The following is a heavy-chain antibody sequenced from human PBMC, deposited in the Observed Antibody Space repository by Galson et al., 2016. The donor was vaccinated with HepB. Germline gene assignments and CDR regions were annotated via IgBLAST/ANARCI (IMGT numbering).Heavy chain of an antibody. D-gene: IGHD2-21*01. CDR2: ISYDGNQK. CDR1: GFDFRNHD. CDR3: ARDLPTDEVSCGGLCPPAY. V-gene: IGHV3-30*03. Sequence: SLRLSCAGSGFDFRNHDINWVRQAPGKGLEWVAVISYDGNQKEYVDSVKGRFIISRDDSKNTVYLQINSLRTDDTGMFYCARDLPTDEVSCGGLCPPAYWGQGTLVTVSS. J-gene: IGHJ4*02.